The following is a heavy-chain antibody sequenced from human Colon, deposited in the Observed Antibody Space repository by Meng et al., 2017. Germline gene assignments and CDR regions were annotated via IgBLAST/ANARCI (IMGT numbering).Heavy chain of an antibody. D-gene: IGHD3-22*01. CDR3: ARTIYSSSVDY. J-gene: IGHJ4*02. V-gene: IGHV4-38-2*01. Sequence: QVQLHESGPGLVKPSETLSLTCSVSGYSISTAYYWGWIRQTPGKGLEWIASIDRSGTTYYNPSLESRVTISVDTSKNHFSLRLNSVTAADTAVYFCARTIYSSSVDYWGQGTLVTVSS. CDR1: GYSISTAYY. CDR2: IDRSGTT.